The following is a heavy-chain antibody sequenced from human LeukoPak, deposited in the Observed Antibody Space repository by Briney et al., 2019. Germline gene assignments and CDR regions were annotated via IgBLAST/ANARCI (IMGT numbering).Heavy chain of an antibody. J-gene: IGHJ5*02. Sequence: GGSLRLSCAASGFTFNDYYMSWIRQAPGKGLEWVSYISSGTISVTTVYYADSVKGRLTISRDNAKNSLYLQMNSLRPEDTAVYFCAREGVGFSYGYAYHWGQGTLVTVSS. CDR3: AREGVGFSYGYAYH. D-gene: IGHD5-18*01. CDR1: GFTFNDYY. CDR2: ISSGTISVTTV. V-gene: IGHV3-11*01.